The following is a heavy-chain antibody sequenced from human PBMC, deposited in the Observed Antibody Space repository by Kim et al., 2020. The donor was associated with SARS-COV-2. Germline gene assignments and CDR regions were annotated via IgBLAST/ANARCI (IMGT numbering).Heavy chain of an antibody. CDR2: ISGNTGYT. Sequence: GGSLRLSCAASGFSFSDYYMIWIRQTPGKGLEWVSYISGNTGYTNYADSVKGRFTISRDNTKNSLYLQMTSLRAEDTALYYCARIPGGCSSWYYFDHWGQGTLVTVSS. CDR3: ARIPGGCSSWYYFDH. J-gene: IGHJ4*02. D-gene: IGHD6-13*01. CDR1: GFSFSDYY. V-gene: IGHV3-11*03.